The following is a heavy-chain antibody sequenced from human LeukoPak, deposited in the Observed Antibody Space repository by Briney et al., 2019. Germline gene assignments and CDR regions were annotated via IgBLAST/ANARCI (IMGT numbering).Heavy chain of an antibody. V-gene: IGHV1-2*02. D-gene: IGHD6-13*01. J-gene: IGHJ6*03. Sequence: ASVKVSCKASGYTFTGYYMHWVRQAPGQGLEWMGWINPNSGGTNYAQRFQGRVTMTRDTSISTAYMELSRLRSDDTAEYYCARDPGSFDYYYYYMDVWGKGTTVTVSS. CDR2: INPNSGGT. CDR1: GYTFTGYY. CDR3: ARDPGSFDYYYYYMDV.